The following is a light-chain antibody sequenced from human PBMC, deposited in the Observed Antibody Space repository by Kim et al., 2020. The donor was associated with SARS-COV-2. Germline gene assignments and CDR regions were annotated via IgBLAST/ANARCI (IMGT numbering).Light chain of an antibody. CDR2: DVS. CDR3: QEYDTYS. V-gene: IGKV1-5*01. CDR1: QSISSW. J-gene: IGKJ1*01. Sequence: DIQMTQSPSTLSAFVGDRVTITCRASQSISSWLAWYQQKPGKAPKLLIYDVSSLESGVSSRFSGSGYGTEFTLTISSLQADDFATFYCQEYDTYSFGQGTKVDIK.